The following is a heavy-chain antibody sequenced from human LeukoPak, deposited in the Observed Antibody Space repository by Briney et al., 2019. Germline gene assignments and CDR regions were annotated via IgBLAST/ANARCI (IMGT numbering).Heavy chain of an antibody. CDR3: AKDSVDYYDSSGYGY. D-gene: IGHD3-22*01. Sequence: GGSLRLSCAASGFTFSSYGMHWVRQAPGKGLEWVAVIWYDGSNKYYADSVKGRFTISRDNSKNTLYLQMNSLRAEDTAVYYCAKDSVDYYDSSGYGYWGQGTLVTVSS. CDR2: IWYDGSNK. CDR1: GFTFSSYG. V-gene: IGHV3-33*06. J-gene: IGHJ4*02.